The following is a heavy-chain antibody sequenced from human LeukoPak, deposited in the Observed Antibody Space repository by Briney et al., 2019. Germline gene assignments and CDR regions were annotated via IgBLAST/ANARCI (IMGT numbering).Heavy chain of an antibody. Sequence: SVKVSCKASGGTFNSYAISWVRQAPGQGLEWMGGIIPIFGTANYAQKFQGRVTITADKSTSTAYMELSSLRSEDTAVYYCARDRDYYDSSGPQPGAFDIWGQGTMVTVSS. CDR2: IIPIFGTA. D-gene: IGHD3-22*01. CDR3: ARDRDYYDSSGPQPGAFDI. V-gene: IGHV1-69*06. J-gene: IGHJ3*02. CDR1: GGTFNSYA.